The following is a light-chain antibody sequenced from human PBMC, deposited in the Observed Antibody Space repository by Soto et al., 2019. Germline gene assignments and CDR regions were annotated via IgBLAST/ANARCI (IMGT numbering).Light chain of an antibody. J-gene: IGKJ2*01. V-gene: IGKV1-5*03. CDR3: QQYSTYPYI. CDR2: KAS. Sequence: DIQMTQSPSTLSASVGAGVTITCRASQSINRWLAWYQQKPGKAPKLLIYKASSLESGVPSRFSGGGIGTEFSLSISSLQPDDVATYYCQQYSTYPYIFGQGTKVDIK. CDR1: QSINRW.